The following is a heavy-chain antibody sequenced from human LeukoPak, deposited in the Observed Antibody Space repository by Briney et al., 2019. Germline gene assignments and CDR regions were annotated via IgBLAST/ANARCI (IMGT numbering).Heavy chain of an antibody. CDR3: AKDPRSYYDSSGYFLSNAEYFQH. J-gene: IGHJ1*01. Sequence: GGSLRLSCAASGFTFSSYAMSWVRQAPGKGLEWVSAISGSGGSTYYADSVKGRFTIPRDNSKNTLYLQMNSLRAEDTAVYYCAKDPRSYYDSSGYFLSNAEYFQHWGQGTRVTVSS. CDR1: GFTFSSYA. CDR2: ISGSGGST. D-gene: IGHD3-22*01. V-gene: IGHV3-23*01.